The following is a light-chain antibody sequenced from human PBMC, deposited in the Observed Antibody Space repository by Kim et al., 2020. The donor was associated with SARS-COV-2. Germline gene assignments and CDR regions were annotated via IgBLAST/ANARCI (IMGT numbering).Light chain of an antibody. CDR3: QQRSNWPLT. Sequence: VSPGESAILSCRASQSVGRYLTWHQQKPGQAPRLLIFDASNRATGIPARFSGSGSGTDFTLTIRSLEPEDFAVYYCQQRSNWPLTFGGGTKVDIK. CDR1: QSVGRY. V-gene: IGKV3-11*01. J-gene: IGKJ4*01. CDR2: DAS.